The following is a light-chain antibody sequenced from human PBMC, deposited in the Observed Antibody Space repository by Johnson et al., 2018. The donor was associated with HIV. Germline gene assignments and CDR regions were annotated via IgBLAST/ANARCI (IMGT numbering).Light chain of an antibody. J-gene: IGLJ1*01. V-gene: IGLV1-51*02. CDR3: GTWDTSLSPGGA. CDR2: KNN. CDR1: SSTIGNKY. Sequence: QSVLTQPPSVSAAPGQKVTISCSGSSSTIGNKYVSWYQILPGTAPKLLIYKNNQRPSGIPDRFSGSKSGTSATLGITGLQTGDEADYYCGTWDTSLSPGGAFGPGTKVPVL.